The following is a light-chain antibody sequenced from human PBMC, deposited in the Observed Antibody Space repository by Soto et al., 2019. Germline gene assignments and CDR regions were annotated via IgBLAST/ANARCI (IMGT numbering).Light chain of an antibody. CDR3: QQNNNWPEYT. CDR2: RAS. CDR1: QSVGTN. V-gene: IGKV3-15*01. J-gene: IGKJ2*01. Sequence: ETLMTQSPATLSVSPGESATLSCRASQSVGTNLAWYQQKPGQAPSLLIYRASTRAPGIPARFSGRGTGTEITLTISSLQSEYFAVYYCQQNNNWPEYTFGQGSKLEIK.